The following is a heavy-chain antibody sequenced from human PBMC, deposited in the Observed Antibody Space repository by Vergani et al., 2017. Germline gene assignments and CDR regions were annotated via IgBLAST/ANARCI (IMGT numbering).Heavy chain of an antibody. D-gene: IGHD5-24*01. CDR3: ARGARRGGYNDAFDI. CDR2: IIPILGIA. V-gene: IGHV1-69*04. J-gene: IGHJ3*02. Sequence: QVQLVQSGAAVKKPGSSVKVSCKASGGTFSSYAISWVRQAPGQGLEWMGRIIPILGIANYAQKFQGRVTITADKSTSTAYMELSSLRSEDTAVYYCARGARRGGYNDAFDIWGQGTMVTVSS. CDR1: GGTFSSYA.